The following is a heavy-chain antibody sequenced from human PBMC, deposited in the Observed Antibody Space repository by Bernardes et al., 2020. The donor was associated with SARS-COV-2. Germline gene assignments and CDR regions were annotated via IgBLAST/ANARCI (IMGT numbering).Heavy chain of an antibody. CDR2: VYYSGTT. CDR3: ARHFVTTPDAFDI. V-gene: IGHV4-39*01. D-gene: IGHD2-15*01. J-gene: IGHJ3*02. CDR1: GGSITNNIYY. Sequence: SETLSLTCDVSGGSITNNIYYWGWIRQPPGKGLEWIGSVYYSGTTYGNPSLESRVTISIDTSKNQFSLKLSSVTAADTAVYYCARHFVTTPDAFDIWGQGTMVTVSS.